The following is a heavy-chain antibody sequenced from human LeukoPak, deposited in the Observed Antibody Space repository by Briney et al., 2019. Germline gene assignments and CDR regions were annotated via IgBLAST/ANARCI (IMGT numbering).Heavy chain of an antibody. CDR2: ISGRGGNT. V-gene: IGHV3-23*01. D-gene: IGHD6-19*01. J-gene: IGHJ4*02. CDR3: AKGGIAVAGWGNYFEY. Sequence: GGALRLSCVAPGFTFRIYAITWGPQALREGLERGSDISGRGGNTYSADSVKGRFTISRDNSKNTLYLQMNSLRVEDTAVYYCAKGGIAVAGWGNYFEYWGQGTLVTVSS. CDR1: GFTFRIYA.